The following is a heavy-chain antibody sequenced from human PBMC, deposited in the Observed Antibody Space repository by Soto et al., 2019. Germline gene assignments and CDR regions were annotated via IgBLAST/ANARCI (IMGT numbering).Heavy chain of an antibody. CDR2: ISSSSSYI. CDR1: GFTFSAFV. CDR3: VREVPYSSSWYVFGWFDP. J-gene: IGHJ5*02. Sequence: PGGSLRLSCSASGFTFSAFVMHWVRQAPGKGLEWVSSISSSSSYIYYADSVKGRFTISRDNAKNSLYLQMNSLRAEDTAVYYCVREVPYSSSWYVFGWFDPWGQGTLVTVSS. V-gene: IGHV3-21*01. D-gene: IGHD6-13*01.